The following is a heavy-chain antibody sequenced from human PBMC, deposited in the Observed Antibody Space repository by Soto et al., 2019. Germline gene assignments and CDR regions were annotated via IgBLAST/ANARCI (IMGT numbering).Heavy chain of an antibody. J-gene: IGHJ3*02. V-gene: IGHV3-23*01. CDR3: AKDKRGSETGVCDAFDI. CDR2: ISGSGGST. D-gene: IGHD7-27*01. Sequence: GGSLRLSCAASGFTFSSYAMSWVRQAPGKGLEWVSAISGSGGSTYYADSVKGRFTISRDNSKNTLYLQMNSLRAEDTAVYYCAKDKRGSETGVCDAFDIWGQGTMVTVSS. CDR1: GFTFSSYA.